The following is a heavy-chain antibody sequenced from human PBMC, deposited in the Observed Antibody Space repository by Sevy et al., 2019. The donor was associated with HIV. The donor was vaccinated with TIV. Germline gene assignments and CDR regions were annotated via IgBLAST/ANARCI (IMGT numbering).Heavy chain of an antibody. Sequence: ASVKVSCKVSGYTLTEFSIHWVRQAPGKGLEWMGGFDPGDGDAETPYAQKFRDRLTMTADTSTDTVYMELSSLRSEDTAVYYCATDTTGYHSTLDYWGQGTLATVSS. V-gene: IGHV1-24*01. J-gene: IGHJ4*02. D-gene: IGHD3-9*01. CDR1: GYTLTEFS. CDR3: ATDTTGYHSTLDY. CDR2: FDPGDGDAET.